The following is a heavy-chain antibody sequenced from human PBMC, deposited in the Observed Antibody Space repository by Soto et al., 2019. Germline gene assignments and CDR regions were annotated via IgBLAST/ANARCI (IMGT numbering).Heavy chain of an antibody. CDR1: GYTFSSYA. CDR2: ISGYNGNT. V-gene: IGHV1-18*01. J-gene: IGHJ4*02. Sequence: ASVKISCKASGYTFSSYAISWVRQAPGQGLEWMGWISGYNGNTNYAQKFQGRVSMTTDTSTSTVYMELRSLRSDDTAVYYCARGMGTSPDFEYQGKGTLVTVFS. D-gene: IGHD2-2*01. CDR3: ARGMGTSPDFEY.